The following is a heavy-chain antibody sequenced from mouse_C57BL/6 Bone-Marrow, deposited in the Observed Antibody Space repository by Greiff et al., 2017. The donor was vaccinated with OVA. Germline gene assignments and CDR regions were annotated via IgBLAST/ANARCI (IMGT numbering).Heavy chain of an antibody. CDR1: GFTFSSYG. CDR2: ISSGGSYT. J-gene: IGHJ2*01. CDR3: ARQGGYYFDY. D-gene: IGHD1-1*02. Sequence: DVKLVESGGDLVKPGGSLKLSCAASGFTFSSYGMSWVRQTPDKRLEWVATISSGGSYTYYPDSVKGRFTISRDNAKNTLYLQMSSLKSEDTAMYYCARQGGYYFDYWGQGTTLTVSS. V-gene: IGHV5-6*02.